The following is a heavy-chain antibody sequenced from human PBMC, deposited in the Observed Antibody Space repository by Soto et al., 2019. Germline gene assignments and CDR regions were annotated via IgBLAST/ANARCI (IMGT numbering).Heavy chain of an antibody. V-gene: IGHV4-4*02. J-gene: IGHJ6*03. CDR2: IYHSGST. Sequence: SETLSLTCAVSSGSISSSNWWSWVRQPPGKGLEWIGEIYHSGSTNYNPSLKSRVTISVDKSKNQFSLKLSSVTAADTAVYYCARRLSGMEWSHGRTYYYYYMDVWGRGTTVTVSS. D-gene: IGHD3-3*01. CDR1: SGSISSSNW. CDR3: ARRLSGMEWSHGRTYYYYYMDV.